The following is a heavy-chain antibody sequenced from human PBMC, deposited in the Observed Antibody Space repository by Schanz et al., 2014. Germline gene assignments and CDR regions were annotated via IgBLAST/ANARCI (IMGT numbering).Heavy chain of an antibody. CDR2: SKNKAARYTT. D-gene: IGHD3-10*01. CDR3: VVWFGGVRNS. V-gene: IGHV3-72*01. J-gene: IGHJ4*02. Sequence: EVQLVESGGGLVQPGGSLRLSCAASGFTFSDHYMEWVRQAPGKGLEWVGRSKNKAARYTTEYAASVRGRFTISSDDSKNSWYPKMTSLKTEKSAVNTLVVWFGGVRNSWGQGTLVTVSS. CDR1: GFTFSDHY.